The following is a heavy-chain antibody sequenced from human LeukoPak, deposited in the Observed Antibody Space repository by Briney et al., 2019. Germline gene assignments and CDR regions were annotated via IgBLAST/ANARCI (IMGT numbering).Heavy chain of an antibody. CDR1: GFTFSSYA. CDR2: ISGSGDST. CDR3: AKDGYGSGSYSDLDY. V-gene: IGHV3-23*01. D-gene: IGHD3-10*01. Sequence: GGSLRLSCAASGFTFSSYAMSWVRQAPGKGLEWVSTISGSGDSTYYADSVKGRFTISRDNSKNTLYLQMNSLRAEDTAVYYCAKDGYGSGSYSDLDYWGQGTLVTVSS. J-gene: IGHJ4*02.